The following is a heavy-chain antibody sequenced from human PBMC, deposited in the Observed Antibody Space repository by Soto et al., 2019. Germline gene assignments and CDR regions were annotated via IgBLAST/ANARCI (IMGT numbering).Heavy chain of an antibody. CDR2: ISWNSGTI. V-gene: IGHV3-9*01. CDR1: GFSFDDYA. Sequence: GGSLRLSCAASGFSFDDYAMHWVRQAPGKGLEWVTGISWNSGTIGYADSVKGRFSISRDNAKSSLYLQISSLRGDDTATYYCVKSGDNYNLLDYWGQGTPVTVSS. J-gene: IGHJ4*02. CDR3: VKSGDNYNLLDY. D-gene: IGHD1-1*01.